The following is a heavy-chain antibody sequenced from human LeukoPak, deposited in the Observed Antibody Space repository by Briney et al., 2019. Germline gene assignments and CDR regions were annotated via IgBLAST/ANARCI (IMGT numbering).Heavy chain of an antibody. Sequence: GRSLRLSCAASGFTFSSYGMHWVRQAPGKGLEWVAVIWYDGSNKYYADSVKGRFTISRDNSKNTLYLQMNSLRAEDTAVYYCARVDYYGSGSYPFDYWGQGTLVTVSS. CDR2: IWYDGSNK. V-gene: IGHV3-33*01. D-gene: IGHD3-10*01. CDR1: GFTFSSYG. CDR3: ARVDYYGSGSYPFDY. J-gene: IGHJ4*02.